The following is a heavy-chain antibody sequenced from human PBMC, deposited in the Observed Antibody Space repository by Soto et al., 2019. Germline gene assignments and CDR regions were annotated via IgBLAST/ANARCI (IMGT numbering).Heavy chain of an antibody. CDR3: AGVRADSSSAHFDY. CDR2: INPNSGGT. Sequence: QVQLVQSGAEVKKPGASVKVSCKASGYTFTGYYMHWVRQAPGQGLEWMGWINPNSGGTNYAQKFQGWVTMTRDTSISTAYMELSRLRSDDTAVYDCAGVRADSSSAHFDYWGQGTLVTVSS. V-gene: IGHV1-2*04. CDR1: GYTFTGYY. D-gene: IGHD6-6*01. J-gene: IGHJ4*02.